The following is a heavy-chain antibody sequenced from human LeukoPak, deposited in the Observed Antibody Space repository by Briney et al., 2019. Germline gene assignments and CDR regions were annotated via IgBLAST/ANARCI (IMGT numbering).Heavy chain of an antibody. J-gene: IGHJ5*02. CDR3: ERDGWGRSRDWFDP. D-gene: IGHD2-2*03. CDR2: ISAYNGNT. V-gene: IGHV1-18*01. CDR1: GYTFTSYG. Sequence: ASVKVSCKASGYTFTSYGISWVRQAPGQGLEWMGWISAYNGNTNYAQKLQGRVTMTTDTSTSTAYMELRSLRSDDTAVYYCERDGWGRSRDWFDPWGQGTLVTVSS.